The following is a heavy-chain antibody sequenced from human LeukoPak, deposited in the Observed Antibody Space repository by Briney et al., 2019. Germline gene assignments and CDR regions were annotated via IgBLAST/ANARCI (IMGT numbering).Heavy chain of an antibody. Sequence: GGSLRLSCAASGFTFSDYYMSWIRQAPGKGLEWVSYISSSSSYTNYADSVKGRFTISRDNAKNSLYLQMNSLRAEDTAVYYCARDRALPDSWFDPWGQGTLVTVSS. D-gene: IGHD1-14*01. V-gene: IGHV3-11*05. J-gene: IGHJ5*02. CDR2: ISSSSSYT. CDR1: GFTFSDYY. CDR3: ARDRALPDSWFDP.